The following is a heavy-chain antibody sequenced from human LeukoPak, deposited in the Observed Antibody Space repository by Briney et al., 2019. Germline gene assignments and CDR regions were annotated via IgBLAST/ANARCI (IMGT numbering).Heavy chain of an antibody. J-gene: IGHJ3*01. V-gene: IGHV4-39*01. Sequence: SETLSLTCTVSGGSISSSNYYWGWIRQPPGKGLEWIGSIYYSGNTYYNPSLKSRVTISVDTSKNQFSLKLTSVTAADTAVYYCAHFKGGSFDFWGQGTMVTDSS. CDR3: AHFKGGSFDF. CDR2: IYYSGNT. D-gene: IGHD1-26*01. CDR1: GGSISSSNYY.